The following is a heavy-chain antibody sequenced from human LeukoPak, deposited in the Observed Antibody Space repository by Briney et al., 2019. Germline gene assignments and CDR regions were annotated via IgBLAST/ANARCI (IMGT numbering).Heavy chain of an antibody. CDR2: IYYSGST. J-gene: IGHJ3*02. V-gene: IGHV4-30-4*01. CDR1: GGSISSGDYY. Sequence: NASETLSLTCTVSGGSISSGDYYWSWIRQPPGKGLEWIGYIYYSGSTYYNPSLKSRVTISVDTSKNQFSLKLSSVTAADTAVYYCARDAAAAGIPGAPFDIWGQGTMVTVSS. D-gene: IGHD6-13*01. CDR3: ARDAAAAGIPGAPFDI.